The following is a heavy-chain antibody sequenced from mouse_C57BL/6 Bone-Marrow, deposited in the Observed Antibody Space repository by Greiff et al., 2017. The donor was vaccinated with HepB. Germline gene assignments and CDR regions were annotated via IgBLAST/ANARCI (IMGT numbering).Heavy chain of an antibody. V-gene: IGHV1-26*01. Sequence: EVQVVESGPELVKPGASVKISCKASGYTFTDYYMNWVKQSHGKSLEWIGDINPNNGGTSYNQKFKGKATLTVDKSSSTAYMELRSLTSEDSAVYYCAYYFDYWGQGTTLTVSS. CDR1: GYTFTDYY. CDR2: INPNNGGT. CDR3: AYYFDY. J-gene: IGHJ2*01.